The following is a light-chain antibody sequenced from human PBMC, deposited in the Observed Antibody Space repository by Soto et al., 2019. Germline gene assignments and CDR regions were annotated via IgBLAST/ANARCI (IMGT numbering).Light chain of an antibody. Sequence: EIVLTQSPGTLSLSPWERATLSCRASPSVSGSNLAWYQQKPGQAPRLVIYGASSRATGIPDRFSGSGSGTDFTLTISRLEPEDFAVYYCQQYGNSPGTFGQGTKVDIK. CDR1: PSVSGSN. V-gene: IGKV3-20*01. CDR3: QQYGNSPGT. CDR2: GAS. J-gene: IGKJ1*01.